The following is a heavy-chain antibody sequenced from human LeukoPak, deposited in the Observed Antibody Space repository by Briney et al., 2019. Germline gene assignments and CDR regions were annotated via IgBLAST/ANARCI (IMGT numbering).Heavy chain of an antibody. V-gene: IGHV4-39*07. CDR2: IHSSGNS. D-gene: IGHD3-3*01. CDR3: ARDKRDFWSGYYYGMDV. Sequence: ASETLSLTCTVSGGSISGSDLYWGWIRQLPGKGLEWIGNIHSSGNSFCNPSLKSRVTISVDTSKNQFSLKLSSVTAADTAVYYCARDKRDFWSGYYYGMDVWGQGTTVTVSS. J-gene: IGHJ6*02. CDR1: GGSISGSDLY.